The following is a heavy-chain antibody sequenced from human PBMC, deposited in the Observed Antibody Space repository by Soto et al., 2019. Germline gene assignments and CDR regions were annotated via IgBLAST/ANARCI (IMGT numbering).Heavy chain of an antibody. CDR1: GYTFTSYD. J-gene: IGHJ5*02. CDR2: MNPNSGNT. D-gene: IGHD3-3*01. CDR3: AKRLTYYDFWSGYYKHYNWFDP. V-gene: IGHV1-8*01. Sequence: QVQLVQSGAEVKKPGASVKVSCKASGYTFTSYDINWVRQATGQGLEWMGWMNPNSGNTGYAQKFQGRVNMTRNTSISTAYMELSSLRSEDTAVYYCAKRLTYYDFWSGYYKHYNWFDPWGQGTLVTVSS.